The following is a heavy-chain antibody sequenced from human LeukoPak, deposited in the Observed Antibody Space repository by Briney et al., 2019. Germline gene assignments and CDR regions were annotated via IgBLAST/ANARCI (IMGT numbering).Heavy chain of an antibody. CDR2: MNPNSGYT. Sequence: ASVKVSCKASGYTFTTYDINWERQATGQGLEWMGWMNPNSGYTGYAQKFQGRVTMTRDTSISTAYMDLSSLKSEDTAVYYCVRVVGAIDYWGQGTLVTVSS. J-gene: IGHJ4*02. V-gene: IGHV1-8*01. CDR3: VRVVGAIDY. D-gene: IGHD1-26*01. CDR1: GYTFTTYD.